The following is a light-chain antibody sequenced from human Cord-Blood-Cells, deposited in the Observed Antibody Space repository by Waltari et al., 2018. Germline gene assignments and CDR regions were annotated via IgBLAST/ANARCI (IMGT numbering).Light chain of an antibody. Sequence: QSALTQPASVSGSPGQSITISCTGTSSDVGGYHYVFWYQQHPGKAPKLMIYEVSNRPSGFSNRFSGSKSGSTASLTISGLQAEDEADYYCSSYTSSSTWVFGGGTKLTVL. CDR2: EVS. J-gene: IGLJ3*02. V-gene: IGLV2-14*01. CDR1: SSDVGGYHY. CDR3: SSYTSSSTWV.